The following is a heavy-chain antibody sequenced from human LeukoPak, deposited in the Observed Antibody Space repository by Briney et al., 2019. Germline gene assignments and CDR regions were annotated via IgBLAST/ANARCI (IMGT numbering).Heavy chain of an antibody. CDR2: IYYSGST. CDR3: ARGGDFWSAGWFDP. J-gene: IGHJ5*02. V-gene: IGHV4-59*01. D-gene: IGHD3-3*01. Sequence: TSETLSLTCTVSGGSISSYYWSWIRQPPGKGLEWIGYIYYSGSTNYNPSLKSRVTISVDTSKNQFSLKLSSVTAADTAVYYCARGGDFWSAGWFDPWGQGTLVTVSS. CDR1: GGSISSYY.